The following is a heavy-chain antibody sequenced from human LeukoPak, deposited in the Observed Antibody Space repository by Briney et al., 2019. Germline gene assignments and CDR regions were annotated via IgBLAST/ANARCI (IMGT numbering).Heavy chain of an antibody. CDR1: GYTFTSYD. D-gene: IGHD3-3*01. V-gene: IGHV1-8*03. J-gene: IGHJ6*03. CDR3: ARVRYSPPGGFDFWSGYYAGYYYYYMDV. Sequence: GASVEVSCKASGYTFTSYDINWVRQATGQGLEWMGWMNPNSGNTGYAQKFQGRVTITRNTSISTAYMELSRLRSDDTAGYYCARVRYSPPGGFDFWSGYYAGYYYYYMDVWGKGTTVTVS. CDR2: MNPNSGNT.